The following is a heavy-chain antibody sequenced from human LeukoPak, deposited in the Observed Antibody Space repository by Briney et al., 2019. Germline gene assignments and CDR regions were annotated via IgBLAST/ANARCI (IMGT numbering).Heavy chain of an antibody. V-gene: IGHV3-30-3*01. Sequence: GGSLRLSCAASGFTFSSYAMHWVRQAPDKGLEWVAVISYDGSNKYYADSVKGRFTISRDNPKNTLYLQMNSLRAEDTAVYYCARDNDSSGYRWDYWGQGTLVTVSS. CDR2: ISYDGSNK. CDR3: ARDNDSSGYRWDY. CDR1: GFTFSSYA. J-gene: IGHJ4*02. D-gene: IGHD3-22*01.